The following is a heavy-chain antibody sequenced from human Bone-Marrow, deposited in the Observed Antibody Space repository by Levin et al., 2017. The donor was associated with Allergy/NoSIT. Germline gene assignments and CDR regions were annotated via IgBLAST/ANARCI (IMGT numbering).Heavy chain of an antibody. Sequence: GGSLRLSCAASRFTFSKYAMHWVRQAPGKGLEWVAFMSYDGTSKYYADSVKGRFTISRDNSNDTLYLQMSSLRGEDTAVYYCARERFAIFGVVAYGMDVWGQGTTVTVSS. D-gene: IGHD3-3*01. V-gene: IGHV3-30-3*01. CDR3: ARERFAIFGVVAYGMDV. CDR2: MSYDGTSK. J-gene: IGHJ6*02. CDR1: RFTFSKYA.